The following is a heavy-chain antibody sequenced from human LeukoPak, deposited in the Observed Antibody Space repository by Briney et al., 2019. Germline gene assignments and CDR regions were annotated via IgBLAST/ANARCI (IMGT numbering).Heavy chain of an antibody. CDR3: ARDNSVEDTAWWFDP. CDR2: INPSGGST. CDR1: GYTFTSYY. Sequence: GASVKVSCKASGYTFTSYYMYWVRQAPGQGLEWMGIINPSGGSTSYAQKFQGRVTMTRDMSTSTDYMELSSLRSEDTAVYYCARDNSVEDTAWWFDPGGQATLVTVSS. J-gene: IGHJ5*02. V-gene: IGHV1-46*01. D-gene: IGHD4-23*01.